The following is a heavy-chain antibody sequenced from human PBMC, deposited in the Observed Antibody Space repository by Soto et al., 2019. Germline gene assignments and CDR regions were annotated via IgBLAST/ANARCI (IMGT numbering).Heavy chain of an antibody. D-gene: IGHD7-27*01. CDR3: VRDLLGSGGRFDY. V-gene: IGHV3-33*01. CDR2: IWYDGSNT. CDR1: GFIFSSFG. J-gene: IGHJ4*02. Sequence: GGSLRLSCAASGFIFSSFGMHWVRQAPGKGLEWVAHIWYDGSNTYYADSVKGRFTISRDNSRNTLYLQMNSLRAEDTAVYHCVRDLLGSGGRFDYWGQGTPVTGSS.